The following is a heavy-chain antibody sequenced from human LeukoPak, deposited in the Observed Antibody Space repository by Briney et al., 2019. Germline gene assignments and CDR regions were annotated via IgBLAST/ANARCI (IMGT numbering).Heavy chain of an antibody. CDR2: IYNIGST. Sequence: SETLSLTCSVSGASISNDYWSWMRQPPGKGLEWIGYIYNIGSTKYTPSLKSRVTISRDTSRNQFSLELRSVTAADTAVYYCVRVSGTDYYYYMDVWGKGTMVTVSS. V-gene: IGHV4-59*01. J-gene: IGHJ6*03. D-gene: IGHD1-20*01. CDR3: VRVSGTDYYYYMDV. CDR1: GASISNDY.